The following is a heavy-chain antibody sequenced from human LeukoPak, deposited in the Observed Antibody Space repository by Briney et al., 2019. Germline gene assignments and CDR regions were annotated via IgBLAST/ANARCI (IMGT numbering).Heavy chain of an antibody. Sequence: SQTLSLTCTVSGGSISSGGYYWSWIRQHPGKGLEWIGYIYYSGSTYYNPSPKSRVTISVDTSKNQFSLKLSSVTAADTAVYYCARAGGFFSPFGYWGQGTLVTVSS. J-gene: IGHJ4*02. D-gene: IGHD3-3*01. CDR1: GGSISSGGYY. CDR3: ARAGGFFSPFGY. CDR2: IYYSGST. V-gene: IGHV4-31*03.